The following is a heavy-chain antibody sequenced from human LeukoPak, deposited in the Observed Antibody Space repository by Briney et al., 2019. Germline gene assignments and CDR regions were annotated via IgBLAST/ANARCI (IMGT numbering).Heavy chain of an antibody. CDR2: INTDGSST. J-gene: IGHJ4*02. Sequence: GGSLRLSCAASGFTFSSYWMHWVRQAPGKGLVWVSRINTDGSSTSYADSVKGRFTISRDNAKNTLYLQMNSLRVEDTAVYYCAKRRSEWELPSFDYWGQGTLVTVSS. D-gene: IGHD1-26*01. V-gene: IGHV3-74*01. CDR3: AKRRSEWELPSFDY. CDR1: GFTFSSYW.